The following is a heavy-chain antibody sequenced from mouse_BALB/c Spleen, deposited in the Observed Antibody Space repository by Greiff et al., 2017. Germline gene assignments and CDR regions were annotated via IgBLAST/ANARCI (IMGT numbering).Heavy chain of an antibody. D-gene: IGHD1-1*01. CDR3: ARGYGSYPFDY. J-gene: IGHJ2*01. V-gene: IGHV5-17*02. CDR2: ISSGSSTI. Sequence: DVHLVESGGGLVQPGGSRKLSCAASGFTFSSFGMHWVRQAPEKGLEWVAYISSGSSTIYYADTVKGRFTISRDNPKNTLFLQMTSLRSEDTAMYYCARGYGSYPFDYWGQGTTLTVSS. CDR1: GFTFSSFG.